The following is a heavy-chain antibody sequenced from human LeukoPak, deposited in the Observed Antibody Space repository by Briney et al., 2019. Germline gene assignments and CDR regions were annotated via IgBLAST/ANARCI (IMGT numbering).Heavy chain of an antibody. CDR3: ARVTPDYSNYGY. CDR2: INPSGGST. V-gene: IGHV1-46*03. D-gene: IGHD4-11*01. CDR1: GYTFTSYG. J-gene: IGHJ4*02. Sequence: GASVKVSCKASGYTFTSYGIIWVRQAPGQGLEWMEIINPSGGSTSYAQKFQGRVTMTRDTSTSTVYMELSSLRSEDTAVYYCARVTPDYSNYGYWGQGTLVTVSS.